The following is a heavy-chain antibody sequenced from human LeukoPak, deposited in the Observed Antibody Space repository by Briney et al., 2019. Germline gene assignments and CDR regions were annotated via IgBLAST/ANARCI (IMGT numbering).Heavy chain of an antibody. J-gene: IGHJ6*02. D-gene: IGHD2-15*01. Sequence: SETLSLTCTVSGGSISSYYWSWIRQPPGKGLEWIGYIYYSGSTNYNPSLKSRVTISVDTSKNQFSLKLSSVTAADTAVYYCARDIVVVVAAIYYYYGTDVWGQGTTVTVSS. V-gene: IGHV4-59*12. CDR3: ARDIVVVVAAIYYYYGTDV. CDR1: GGSISSYY. CDR2: IYYSGST.